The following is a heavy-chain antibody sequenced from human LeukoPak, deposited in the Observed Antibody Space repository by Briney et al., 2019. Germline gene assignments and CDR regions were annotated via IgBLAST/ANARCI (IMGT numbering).Heavy chain of an antibody. V-gene: IGHV1-18*01. CDR2: INTYNGNT. D-gene: IGHD6-13*01. CDR3: AREGIRIAAAGTIDY. J-gene: IGHJ4*02. Sequence: ASVKVSCKASGYTFTNYGISWVRQAPGQGLEWMGWINTYNGNTNYAQKLQDRVTMTTDTSTSAAYMELRSLRSDDTAMYYCAREGIRIAAAGTIDYWGQGTLVTVSS. CDR1: GYTFTNYG.